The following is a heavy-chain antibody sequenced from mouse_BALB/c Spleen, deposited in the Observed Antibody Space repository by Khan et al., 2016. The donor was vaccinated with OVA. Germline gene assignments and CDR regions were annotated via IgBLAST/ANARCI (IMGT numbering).Heavy chain of an antibody. V-gene: IGHV1S41*01. CDR3: AMENYDGRSCYAMDY. CDR2: IGPGSSSA. CDR1: GYTFTSYW. D-gene: IGHD1-1*01. J-gene: IGHJ4*01. Sequence: DLVKPGASVKLSCKASGYTFTSYWINWIKQRPGQGLEWIGRIGPGSSSAYYNDMFKGKATLTVDTSSSTAYIQLSSLSSEDSAVYSCAMENYDGRSCYAMDYWGQGTSVTVSA.